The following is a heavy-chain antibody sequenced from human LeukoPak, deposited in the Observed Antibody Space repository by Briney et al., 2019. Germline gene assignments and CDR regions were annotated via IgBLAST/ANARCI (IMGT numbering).Heavy chain of an antibody. D-gene: IGHD7-27*01. V-gene: IGHV1-2*02. J-gene: IGHJ4*02. CDR1: GYTFTGYY. Sequence: ASVKVSCKTSGYTFTGYYIHWVRQAPGQGLEWMGWINPNSGGTNYAQKFQGRVTMTRDTSISTAYMELSRLRSDDTAVYYCARDREIMGISYYFDYWGQGTLVTVSS. CDR3: ARDREIMGISYYFDY. CDR2: INPNSGGT.